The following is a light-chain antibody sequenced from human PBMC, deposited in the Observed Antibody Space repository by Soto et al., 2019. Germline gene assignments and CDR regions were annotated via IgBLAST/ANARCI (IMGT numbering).Light chain of an antibody. J-gene: IGLJ1*01. V-gene: IGLV2-14*01. CDR3: SLYTSDNTYV. CDR2: EVS. CDR1: SSDLAAYKY. Sequence: QSALTQPASVSGSPGQSITIPCTGASSDLAAYKYVSWYQHHPGKAPKLIIYEVSHWPSGISNRFSGSKSGNTASLTISGLQTADEANYFCSLYTSDNTYVFGAGTKVTVL.